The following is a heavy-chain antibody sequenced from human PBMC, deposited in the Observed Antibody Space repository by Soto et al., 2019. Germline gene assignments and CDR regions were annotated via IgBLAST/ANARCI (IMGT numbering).Heavy chain of an antibody. J-gene: IGHJ4*02. CDR3: ANHYNYDVSNPF. CDR1: GGTLNSYA. V-gene: IGHV1-69*13. CDR2: ILPVSAPP. Sequence: VASVKVSCKASGGTLNSYAINWVRQAPGQRLEWMGGILPVSAPPDYAQKFQGRVSITADHSTSTVYMELSRLKSDDTAAYFCANHYNYDVSNPFCGQGTRVTVCS. D-gene: IGHD3-3*01.